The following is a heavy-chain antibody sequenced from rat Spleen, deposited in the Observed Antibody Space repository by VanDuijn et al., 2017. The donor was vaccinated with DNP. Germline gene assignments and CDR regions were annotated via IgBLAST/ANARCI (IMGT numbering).Heavy chain of an antibody. CDR1: GFTFSDYN. CDR2: ISYDGPNT. CDR3: ARPDY. V-gene: IGHV5-7*01. J-gene: IGHJ2*01. Sequence: EVQLVESGGGLVQPGRSLKLSCAASGFTFSDYNMVWVRQAPKKGLEWVATISYDGPNTYYRDSVKGRFTISRDNAKSTLYLQMDSLRSEDTATYYCARPDYWGQGVMVTVSS.